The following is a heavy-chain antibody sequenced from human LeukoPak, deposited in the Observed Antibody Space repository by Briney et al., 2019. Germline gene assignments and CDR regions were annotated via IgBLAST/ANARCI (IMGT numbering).Heavy chain of an antibody. D-gene: IGHD3-10*01. CDR3: AIPPGGVDY. J-gene: IGHJ4*02. CDR2: ISSSGSTI. Sequence: GGSLRLSCAASGFTFSSYEMNWVRQAPGKGLEWVSYISSSGSTIYYADSVKGRFTISRDNAKNSLYLQMNSLRGEDTAVYYCAIPPGGVDYWGQGTLVTVSS. CDR1: GFTFSSYE. V-gene: IGHV3-48*03.